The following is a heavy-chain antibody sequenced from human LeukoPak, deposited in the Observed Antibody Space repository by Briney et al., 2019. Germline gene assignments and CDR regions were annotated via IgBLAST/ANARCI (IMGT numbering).Heavy chain of an antibody. Sequence: GGSLRLSCAASGFTFSSYAMSWVRQAPGKGLEWVSAISGSGGSTYYADSVKGRFTISRDNAKNSLYLQMSTLRAEDTAVYYCATVGPYCSGGSCYDYWGQGTLVTVSS. D-gene: IGHD2-15*01. J-gene: IGHJ4*02. CDR2: ISGSGGST. V-gene: IGHV3-23*01. CDR3: ATVGPYCSGGSCYDY. CDR1: GFTFSSYA.